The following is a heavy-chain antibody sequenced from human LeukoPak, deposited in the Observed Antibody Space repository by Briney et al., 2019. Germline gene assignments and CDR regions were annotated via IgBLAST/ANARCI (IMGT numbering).Heavy chain of an antibody. Sequence: PGGSLRLSXVASGFTFSAYSMNWVRQAPGRGLEWLSYISSGSRTIYYADSVKGRFTIFRDNAQNSLFFQMNSLRVDDTAVYYCARESITGDRDFDYWGQGALITVSS. CDR2: ISSGSRTI. CDR1: GFTFSAYS. J-gene: IGHJ4*02. V-gene: IGHV3-48*01. CDR3: ARESITGDRDFDY. D-gene: IGHD7-27*01.